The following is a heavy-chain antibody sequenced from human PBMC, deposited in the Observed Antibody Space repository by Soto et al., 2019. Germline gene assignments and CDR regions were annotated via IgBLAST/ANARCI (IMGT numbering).Heavy chain of an antibody. Sequence: PVGSLRLSCAASGFTFSSYSMNWVRQAPGKGLEWVSYISSSSSTIYYADSVKGRFTISRDNAKNSLYLQMNSMRDEDTAVYYCARESRFLEWLFLNWFDPWGQGTLVTVSS. D-gene: IGHD3-3*01. CDR2: ISSSSSTI. J-gene: IGHJ5*02. CDR3: ARESRFLEWLFLNWFDP. CDR1: GFTFSSYS. V-gene: IGHV3-48*02.